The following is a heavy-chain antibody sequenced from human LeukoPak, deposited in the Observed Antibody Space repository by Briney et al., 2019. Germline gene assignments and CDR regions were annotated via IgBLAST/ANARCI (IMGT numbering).Heavy chain of an antibody. Sequence: GGSLRLSCAASGFTFSSYGMHWVRQAPGKGLEWVAVISYDGSNKYYADSVKGRFTISRDNSKNTLYLQMNSLRAEDTAVYYCARGGGSRAVAVTGIGYWGQGTLVTVSS. V-gene: IGHV3-30*03. CDR3: ARGGGSRAVAVTGIGY. J-gene: IGHJ4*02. CDR2: ISYDGSNK. CDR1: GFTFSSYG. D-gene: IGHD6-19*01.